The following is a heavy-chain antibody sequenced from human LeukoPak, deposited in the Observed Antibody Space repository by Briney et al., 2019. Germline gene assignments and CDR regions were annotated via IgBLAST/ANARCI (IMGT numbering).Heavy chain of an antibody. Sequence: ASVKVSCKASGGTFSSYAISWVRQAPGQGPEWMGGIIPIFGTANYAQKFQGRVTITADESTSTAYMELSSLRSEDTAVYYCARAGGGSYFSWFDPWGQGTLVTVSS. CDR2: IIPIFGTA. D-gene: IGHD1-26*01. J-gene: IGHJ5*02. V-gene: IGHV1-69*13. CDR3: ARAGGGSYFSWFDP. CDR1: GGTFSSYA.